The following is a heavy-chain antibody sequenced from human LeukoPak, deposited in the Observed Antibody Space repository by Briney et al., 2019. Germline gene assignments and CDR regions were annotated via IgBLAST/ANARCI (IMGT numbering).Heavy chain of an antibody. V-gene: IGHV3-23*01. J-gene: IGHJ4*02. D-gene: IGHD3-22*01. CDR1: GFTFSNYA. CDR2: ISGRGGST. Sequence: PGGSLRLSCAASGFTFSNYAVSWVRQAPGKGLEWVSTISGRGGSTFYADSVKGRFTISRDNSKNTLYLQMNSLRAEDTAVYYCAKGGGYYFDSNGDYRYLDYWGQGTLVTVSA. CDR3: AKGGGYYFDSNGDYRYLDY.